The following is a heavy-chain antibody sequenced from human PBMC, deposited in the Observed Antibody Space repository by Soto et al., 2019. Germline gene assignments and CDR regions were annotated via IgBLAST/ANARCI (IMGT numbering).Heavy chain of an antibody. V-gene: IGHV1-18*01. CDR1: GYTFTSYG. CDR2: ISAYNGNT. J-gene: IGHJ4*02. D-gene: IGHD3-22*01. Sequence: ASVKVSCKASGYTFTSYGISWVRQAPGQGLEWMGWISAYNGNTNYAQKLQGRVTMTTDTSTSTAYMELRSLRSDDTAVYYCARVRITMIVVPQYYFDYWGQGTLVTVSS. CDR3: ARVRITMIVVPQYYFDY.